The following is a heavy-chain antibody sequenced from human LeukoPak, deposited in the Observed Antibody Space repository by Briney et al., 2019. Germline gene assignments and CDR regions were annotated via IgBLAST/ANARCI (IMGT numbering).Heavy chain of an antibody. Sequence: ASVKVSCKASGYTFTGCYMHWVLQAPGQGLEWMGWINPNSGGTNYSQKFQGRVTINRDPAISTAYMQLSRLRSDDTAVYYCARGLQETLAWLKALSAFDIWGQGTLVTVSS. V-gene: IGHV1-2*02. CDR2: INPNSGGT. D-gene: IGHD5-24*01. CDR3: ARGLQETLAWLKALSAFDI. CDR1: GYTFTGCY. J-gene: IGHJ3*02.